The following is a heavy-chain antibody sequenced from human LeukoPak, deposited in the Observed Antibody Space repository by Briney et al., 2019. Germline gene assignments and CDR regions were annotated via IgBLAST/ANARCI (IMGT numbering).Heavy chain of an antibody. V-gene: IGHV3-30*03. CDR2: ISYDGSSE. J-gene: IGHJ4*02. D-gene: IGHD5-18*01. Sequence: GGSLRLSCAASGFTFNDYIIHWVRQAPGKGLEWVALISYDGSSEYYADSVKGRFTISRDNSKNTLYLQMNSLRAEDTAVYYCASAGGDSYGAFDYWGQGTLVTVSS. CDR1: GFTFNDYI. CDR3: ASAGGDSYGAFDY.